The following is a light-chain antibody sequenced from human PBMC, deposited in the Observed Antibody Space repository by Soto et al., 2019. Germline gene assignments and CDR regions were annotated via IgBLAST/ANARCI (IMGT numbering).Light chain of an antibody. CDR3: QQYGSSPPFT. V-gene: IGKV3-20*01. CDR2: GAS. Sequence: EIVLTQSPGTLSLSPGERATLSCRASQSVSSRYLAWYQQKPGQAPRLLIYGASNRATGIPERFSGSGSGTEVTLTISRMEPPEFAVYFWQQYGSSPPFTFGQGTKVEIK. CDR1: QSVSSRY. J-gene: IGKJ2*01.